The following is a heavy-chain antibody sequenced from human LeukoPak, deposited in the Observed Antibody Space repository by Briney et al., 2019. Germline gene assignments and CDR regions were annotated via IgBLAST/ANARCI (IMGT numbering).Heavy chain of an antibody. D-gene: IGHD5-24*01. J-gene: IGHJ4*02. Sequence: ASVKVSCKASGYTFTSYYIHWVRQAPGQGLEWMGIINPSGGSTSYAQKFQDRVSMTRDTSTSTVYMELSSLRSEDTAVHYCARGPTHIQMTTFIVDYFDYWGQGTLVTVSS. CDR2: INPSGGST. V-gene: IGHV1-46*01. CDR3: ARGPTHIQMTTFIVDYFDY. CDR1: GYTFTSYY.